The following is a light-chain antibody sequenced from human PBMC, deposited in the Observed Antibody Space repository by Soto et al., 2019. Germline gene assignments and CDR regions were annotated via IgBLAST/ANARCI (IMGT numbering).Light chain of an antibody. CDR2: DAS. CDR3: QQYDNLLRFT. J-gene: IGKJ3*01. V-gene: IGKV1-33*01. CDR1: QSISSY. Sequence: DIQMTQSPPSLSASVGDRVTITCRASQSISSYLNWYQQKPGKAPKLLIYDASNLETGVPPRFSGSGSGTDFTFTISSLQPEDIATYYCQQYDNLLRFTFGPGTKVDIK.